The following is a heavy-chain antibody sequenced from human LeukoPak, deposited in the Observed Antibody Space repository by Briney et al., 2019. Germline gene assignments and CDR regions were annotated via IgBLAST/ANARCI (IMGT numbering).Heavy chain of an antibody. Sequence: ASVKVSCKASGYTFTSYGISWVRQAPGQGLEWMGWISAYNGNTNYAQKLQGRVTMTTDTSTSTAHMELRSLRSDDTAVYYCARGIHYYDSSGRTRSWIYFDYWGQGTLVTVSS. V-gene: IGHV1-18*01. D-gene: IGHD3-22*01. J-gene: IGHJ4*02. CDR3: ARGIHYYDSSGRTRSWIYFDY. CDR2: ISAYNGNT. CDR1: GYTFTSYG.